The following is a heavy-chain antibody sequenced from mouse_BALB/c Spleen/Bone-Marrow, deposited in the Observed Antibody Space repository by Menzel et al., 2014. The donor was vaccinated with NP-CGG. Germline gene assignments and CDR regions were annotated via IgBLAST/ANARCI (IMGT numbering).Heavy chain of an antibody. CDR3: ARRVTTANY. J-gene: IGHJ2*01. D-gene: IGHD1-2*01. Sequence: QVQLQQSGAELMKPGASVKISCKATGYTFSSYWIEWVKQRPGHGLEWIGEILPGSGSTIYNEKFKGKATFTADTSSNTAYMQLSSLTSEDSAVYYCARRVTTANYWGQGTTLTVSS. CDR1: GYTFSSYW. V-gene: IGHV1-9*01. CDR2: ILPGSGST.